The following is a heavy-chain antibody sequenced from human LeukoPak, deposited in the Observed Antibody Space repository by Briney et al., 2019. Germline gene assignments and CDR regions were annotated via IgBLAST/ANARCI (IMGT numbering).Heavy chain of an antibody. CDR3: AKGAGFVIAN. CDR1: GFTVSSNY. D-gene: IGHD1-26*01. CDR2: INSDGTT. J-gene: IGHJ4*02. Sequence: GGSLRLSCAASGFTVSSNYVTWVRQPPGKRLEWVSLINSDGTTYYANSVKGRLTISRDNSKNTLYLQMDSLKAEDTALYYCAKGAGFVIANWGRGTLVTVSS. V-gene: IGHV3-66*02.